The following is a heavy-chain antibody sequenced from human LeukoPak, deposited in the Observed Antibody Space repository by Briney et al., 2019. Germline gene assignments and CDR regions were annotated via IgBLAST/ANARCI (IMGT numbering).Heavy chain of an antibody. J-gene: IGHJ4*02. CDR3: AKDRKGYCSSSTCTLLDY. CDR2: ISGSGGST. Sequence: GGSLSHSCAVSGFTFSNFAMSWVRQAPGQGLAWVSAISGSGGSTYYADSVKGRFTISRDNSKNTLYLQMNSLRAEDTAAYYCAKDRKGYCSSSTCTLLDYWGQGTLVTVSS. CDR1: GFTFSNFA. V-gene: IGHV3-23*01. D-gene: IGHD2-2*01.